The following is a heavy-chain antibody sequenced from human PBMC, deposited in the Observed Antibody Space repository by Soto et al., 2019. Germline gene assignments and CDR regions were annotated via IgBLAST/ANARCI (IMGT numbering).Heavy chain of an antibody. CDR2: ISVYNGET. D-gene: IGHD4-17*01. J-gene: IGHJ4*02. V-gene: IGHV1-18*01. CDR3: ARSLLPIRSVTTKSVIGY. CDR1: GYTFTSYG. Sequence: QIPLVQSGAEVKKPGASVKVSCKASGYTFTSYGISWVRQAPGQGLEWMGWISVYNGETKYAQNLQGRVTMTTDTSTSTAYMELGSLRSDDTAVYYCARSLLPIRSVTTKSVIGYWGQGTLVTVSS.